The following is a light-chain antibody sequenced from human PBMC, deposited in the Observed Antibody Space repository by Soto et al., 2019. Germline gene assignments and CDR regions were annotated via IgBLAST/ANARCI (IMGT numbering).Light chain of an antibody. Sequence: EIVLTQSPGTLSLSPGERATLSCRASQSVGSSLSWYQQKPGQAPRLLFYGASNRATAIPDRFSGSGFATDLTHTITSLEPEDFAVYYCHQYGDSPQTSGPGTKVEI. J-gene: IGKJ1*01. V-gene: IGKV3-20*01. CDR3: HQYGDSPQT. CDR1: QSVGSS. CDR2: GAS.